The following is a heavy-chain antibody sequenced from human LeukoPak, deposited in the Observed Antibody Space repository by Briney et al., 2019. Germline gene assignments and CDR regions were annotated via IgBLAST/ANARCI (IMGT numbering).Heavy chain of an antibody. V-gene: IGHV3-53*01. D-gene: IGHD3-10*01. Sequence: GGPLRLSCAASGLSVGSNYMSWVRQSPGRGLEWVSGIYSGGSTYYADSVKGRFTISRDNSKNTLYLEMYSLRPEDTAVYYCTKEFSWFGDRPGCFDPWGQGTQVTVSS. CDR2: IYSGGST. CDR1: GLSVGSNY. J-gene: IGHJ5*02. CDR3: TKEFSWFGDRPGCFDP.